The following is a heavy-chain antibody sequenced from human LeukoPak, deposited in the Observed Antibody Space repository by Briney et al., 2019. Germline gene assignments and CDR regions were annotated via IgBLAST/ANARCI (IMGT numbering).Heavy chain of an antibody. CDR2: INHSGST. V-gene: IGHV4-34*01. Sequence: SETLSLTCAVYGGSFSGYYWSWIRQPPGKGLEWIGEINHSGSTNYNPSLKSRVTISVDTSKNQFSLKLSSVTAADTAVYYCERGGNYYDSSGYYRPKMKRFAYWGQGTLVTVSS. CDR3: ERGGNYYDSSGYYRPKMKRFAY. CDR1: GGSFSGYY. D-gene: IGHD3-22*01. J-gene: IGHJ4*02.